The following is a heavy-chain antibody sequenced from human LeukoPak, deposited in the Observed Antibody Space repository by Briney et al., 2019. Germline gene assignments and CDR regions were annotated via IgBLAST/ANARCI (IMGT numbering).Heavy chain of an antibody. Sequence: SETLSLTCSVSGGSISGSTYYWGWIRQPPGKGLEWIGSVYYSGSTYYNPSLKSRVTVSVDTSKNQFSLKLSSVTAADTAVYYCARSYYYDSSGYLADYWGQGTLVTASS. CDR3: ARSYYYDSSGYLADY. J-gene: IGHJ4*02. V-gene: IGHV4-39*01. D-gene: IGHD3-22*01. CDR1: GGSISGSTYY. CDR2: VYYSGST.